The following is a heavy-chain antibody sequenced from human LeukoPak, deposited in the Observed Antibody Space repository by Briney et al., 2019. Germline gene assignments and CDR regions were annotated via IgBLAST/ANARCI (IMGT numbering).Heavy chain of an antibody. CDR1: GFTFSSYG. J-gene: IGHJ4*02. Sequence: PGRSLRLSCAASGFTFSSYGMHWVRQAPGKGLEWVAVISYDGSNKYYADSVKGRFTISRDNSKNTLYLQMNSLRAEDTAVYYCATGAAAGRGHNRLHDDTEDFDYWGQGTLVTVSS. V-gene: IGHV3-30*03. CDR3: ATGAAAGRGHNRLHDDTEDFDY. CDR2: ISYDGSNK. D-gene: IGHD6-13*01.